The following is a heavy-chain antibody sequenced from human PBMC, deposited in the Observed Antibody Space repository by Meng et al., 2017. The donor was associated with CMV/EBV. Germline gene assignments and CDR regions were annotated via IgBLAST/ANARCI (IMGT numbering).Heavy chain of an antibody. CDR2: IKQDGSEK. V-gene: IGHV3-7*03. J-gene: IGHJ3*02. CDR1: GFTFSSYW. CDR3: AKGEDIVVVPAADGVLGAFDI. Sequence: GESLKISCAASGFTFSSYWMSWVRQAPGKGLEWVANIKQDGSEKYYVDSVKGRFTISRDNAKNSLYLQMNSLRAEDTAVYYRAKGEDIVVVPAADGVLGAFDIWGQGTMVTVSS. D-gene: IGHD2-2*01.